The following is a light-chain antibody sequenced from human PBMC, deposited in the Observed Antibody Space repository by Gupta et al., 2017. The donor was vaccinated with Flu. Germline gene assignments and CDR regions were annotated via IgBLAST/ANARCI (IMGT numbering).Light chain of an antibody. CDR1: SSAIGGYNR. CDR3: SSYTRSTTSIIAWV. CDR2: EVS. V-gene: IGLV2-14*01. J-gene: IGLJ3*02. Sequence: QSALTQPASVSGSLGQSITISCTGTSSAIGGYNRVSWYQQHPGKAPKLIIYEVSNRPSGLSDRFSGSRSGNTASLTISGLQADDEADYYCSSYTRSTTSIIAWVFGGGTRLTVL.